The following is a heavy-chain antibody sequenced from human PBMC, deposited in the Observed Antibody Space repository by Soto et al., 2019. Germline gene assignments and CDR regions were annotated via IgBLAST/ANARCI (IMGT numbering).Heavy chain of an antibody. D-gene: IGHD2-15*01. CDR2: IYSGGSK. CDR1: GLTVSSNY. Sequence: DVQLVESGGGLVQPGGSLRLACAASGLTVSSNYMNWVRQAPGQGLEWVSVIYSGGSKYYADSVKGRFTISRDNSKNTLYLQMNSLRAEDTAVYYCASQYGGYGWFDTWGQGTPVTVSS. CDR3: ASQYGGYGWFDT. V-gene: IGHV3-66*04. J-gene: IGHJ5*02.